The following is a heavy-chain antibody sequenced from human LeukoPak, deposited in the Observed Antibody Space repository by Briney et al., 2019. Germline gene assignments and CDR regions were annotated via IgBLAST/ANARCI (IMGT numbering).Heavy chain of an antibody. Sequence: NPSETLSLTCAVSGGSISSGGYSWSWIRQPPGKGLEWIGYIYHSGSTYYNPSLKSRVTISVDRSKNQFSLKLSSVTAADTAVYYCARDSKDSGSGRYFDYWGQGTLVTVSS. V-gene: IGHV4-30-2*01. CDR2: IYHSGST. CDR3: ARDSKDSGSGRYFDY. J-gene: IGHJ4*02. D-gene: IGHD3-10*01. CDR1: GGSISSGGYS.